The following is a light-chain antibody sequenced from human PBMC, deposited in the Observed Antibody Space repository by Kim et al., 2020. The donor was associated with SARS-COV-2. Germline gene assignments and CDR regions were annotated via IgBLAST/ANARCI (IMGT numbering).Light chain of an antibody. V-gene: IGKV3-11*01. CDR1: QSVRSY. J-gene: IGKJ1*01. CDR2: DAS. Sequence: SPGERDALSPRASQSVRSYLAWDPQKPGPGPRLRIYDASNGAPVIPARFSGSGYGIDFTLTISSLEPEEFAVYYCKQRSNWPRTSGQETKVDIK. CDR3: KQRSNWPRT.